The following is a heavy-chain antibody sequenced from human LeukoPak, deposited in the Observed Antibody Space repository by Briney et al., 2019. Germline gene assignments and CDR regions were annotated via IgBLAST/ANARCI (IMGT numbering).Heavy chain of an antibody. J-gene: IGHJ4*02. CDR3: ARGVLGGDYYFDY. D-gene: IGHD2-21*01. Sequence: QPGGSLRLSCADSGFTFSSYAMHWVRQAPGKGLEYVSAISSNGGSTYYANSVKGRFTISRDNSKNTLYLQMGSLRAEDMAVYYCARGVLGGDYYFDYWGQGTLVTVSS. CDR2: ISSNGGST. CDR1: GFTFSSYA. V-gene: IGHV3-64*01.